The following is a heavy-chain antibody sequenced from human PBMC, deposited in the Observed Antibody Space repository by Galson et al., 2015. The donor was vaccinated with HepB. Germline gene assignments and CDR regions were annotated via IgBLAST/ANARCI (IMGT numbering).Heavy chain of an antibody. J-gene: IGHJ4*02. V-gene: IGHV3-30*04. CDR3: ARDTDDYGDY. Sequence: SLRLSCAASGFTFSSYAMHWVRQAPGKGLEWVAVISYDGSNKYYADSVKGRFTISRDNSKNTLYLQMNSLRAEDTAVYYCARDTDDYGDYWGQGTLVTVSS. CDR2: ISYDGSNK. CDR1: GFTFSSYA.